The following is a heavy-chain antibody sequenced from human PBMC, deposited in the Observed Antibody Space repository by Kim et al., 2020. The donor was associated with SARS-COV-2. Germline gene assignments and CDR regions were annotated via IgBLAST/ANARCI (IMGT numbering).Heavy chain of an antibody. V-gene: IGHV3-15*01. J-gene: IGHJ4*02. D-gene: IGHD3-22*01. CDR2: IKSETDGGTT. CDR3: TTDGAYDSRGEFDY. Sequence: GGSLRLSCAASGFTFSNAWMSWVRQAPGKGLEWVGRIKSETDGGTTDYAEPVKGRFTISRDDSRNKLFLQMNSLKTEDTAVYYCTTDGAYDSRGEFDYWGQGTLFAVSS. CDR1: GFTFSNAW.